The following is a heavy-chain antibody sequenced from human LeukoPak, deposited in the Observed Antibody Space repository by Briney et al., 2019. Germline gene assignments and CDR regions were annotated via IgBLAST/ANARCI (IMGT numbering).Heavy chain of an antibody. D-gene: IGHD2-15*01. J-gene: IGHJ4*02. CDR1: GFTFSSYG. V-gene: IGHV3-30*18. CDR2: ISYDGSNK. Sequence: GGSLRLSCAASGFTFSSYGMHWVRQAPGKGLEWVAVISYDGSNKYYADSVKGRFTISRDNSKNTLYLQMNSLRAEDTAVYYCAKPDIVVVVAATPDDYWGQGTLVTVSS. CDR3: AKPDIVVVVAATPDDY.